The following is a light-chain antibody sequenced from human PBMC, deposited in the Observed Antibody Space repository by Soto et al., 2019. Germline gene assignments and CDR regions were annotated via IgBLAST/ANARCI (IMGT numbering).Light chain of an antibody. Sequence: DIQLTQSPSTLSASVGDRVTITCRASQTITNWLAWYQQKPGKAPKLLIYDASSLESGVPSRFSGSGSGTEFTLTISGLQPDDFATYYCQQYNSNLWTFGQGTKVEIK. CDR2: DAS. V-gene: IGKV1-5*01. J-gene: IGKJ1*01. CDR1: QTITNW. CDR3: QQYNSNLWT.